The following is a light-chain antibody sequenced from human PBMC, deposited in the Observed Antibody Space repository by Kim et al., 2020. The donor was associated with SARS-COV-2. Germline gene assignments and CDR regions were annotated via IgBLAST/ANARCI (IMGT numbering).Light chain of an antibody. V-gene: IGKV1-12*01. CDR3: QRANAFPLT. CDR1: QGIVRW. J-gene: IGKJ4*02. Sequence: DIQMTQSPSSVSASVGDRVTITCRASQGIVRWLAWYQQKPGKAPQLLVYGASILQRGVPSRFSGSGSETEFTLTSSSLQPEDTATYYCQRANAFPLTFGGATKVDIK. CDR2: GAS.